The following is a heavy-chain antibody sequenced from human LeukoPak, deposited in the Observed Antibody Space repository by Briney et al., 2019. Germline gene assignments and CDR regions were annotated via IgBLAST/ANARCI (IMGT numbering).Heavy chain of an antibody. CDR2: ISSSGSTI. Sequence: PGGSLRLSCAASGFTFSDYYMSWIRQAPGKGLERVSYISSSGSTIYYADSVKGRFTISRDNAKNSLYLQMNSLRAEDTAVYYCARARSVVPAALPDYYYYYMDVWGKGTTVTVSS. CDR3: ARARSVVPAALPDYYYYYMDV. D-gene: IGHD2-2*01. J-gene: IGHJ6*03. CDR1: GFTFSDYY. V-gene: IGHV3-11*04.